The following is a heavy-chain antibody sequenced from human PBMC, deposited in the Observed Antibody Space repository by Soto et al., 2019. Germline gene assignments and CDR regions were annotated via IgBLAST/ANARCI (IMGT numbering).Heavy chain of an antibody. CDR3: ASQQLVHYYYGMDV. D-gene: IGHD6-13*01. CDR1: CGSISRSSYY. V-gene: IGHV4-39*01. CDR2: IYYSGST. J-gene: IGHJ6*02. Sequence: SETLSLTCTVSCGSISRSSYYWGWIRQPPGKGLEWIGSIYYSGSTYYNPSLKSRVTISVDTSKNQFSLKLSSVTAADTAVYYCASQQLVHYYYGMDVWGQGTTVT.